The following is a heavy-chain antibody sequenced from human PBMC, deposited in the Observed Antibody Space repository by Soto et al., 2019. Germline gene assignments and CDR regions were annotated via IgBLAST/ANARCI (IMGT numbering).Heavy chain of an antibody. J-gene: IGHJ3*02. Sequence: XESLMLYCQGSGYSFITYWITWVRQMPGKGLEWLGRIDPSDSYTKYSPSFQGHVTISADKSINTAYLQWSSLKAPDTAIYYCARQDRHDAFDIWGQGTMVTVSS. CDR3: ARQDRHDAFDI. V-gene: IGHV5-10-1*01. CDR2: IDPSDSYT. CDR1: GYSFITYW.